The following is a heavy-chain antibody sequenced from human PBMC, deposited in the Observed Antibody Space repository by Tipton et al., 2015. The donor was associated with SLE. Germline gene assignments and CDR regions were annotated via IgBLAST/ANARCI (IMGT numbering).Heavy chain of an antibody. J-gene: IGHJ4*02. CDR1: GYTFTSYD. CDR3: ASTLIGFWSGYDY. Sequence: QSGAEVKKPGASVKVSCKASGYTFTSYDINWVRQATGQGLEWMGWMSPNTGNTVYAQKFQGRVTITRDTSASTAYMELSSLRSEDTAVYYCASTLIGFWSGYDYSGQGTLVPVSS. CDR2: MSPNTGNT. D-gene: IGHD3-3*01. V-gene: IGHV1-8*01.